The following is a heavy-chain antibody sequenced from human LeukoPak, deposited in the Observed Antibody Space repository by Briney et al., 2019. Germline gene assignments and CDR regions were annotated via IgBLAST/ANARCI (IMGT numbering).Heavy chain of an antibody. Sequence: PSETLSLTCAVYGGSFSGYYWSWIRQPPGKGLEWIGEINHSGSTNYNPSLKSRVTISVDTSKNQFSLKLSSVTAADTAVYYCATSYYGDSANWFDPWGQGTLVTVSS. CDR1: GGSFSGYY. CDR2: INHSGST. CDR3: ATSYYGDSANWFDP. V-gene: IGHV4-34*01. J-gene: IGHJ5*02. D-gene: IGHD4-17*01.